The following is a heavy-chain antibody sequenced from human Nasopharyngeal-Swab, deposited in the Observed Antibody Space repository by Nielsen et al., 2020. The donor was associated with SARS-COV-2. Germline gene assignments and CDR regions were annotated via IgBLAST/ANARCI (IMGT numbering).Heavy chain of an antibody. D-gene: IGHD6-6*01. Sequence: SETLSLTCTVSGGSISSGGYYWSWIRQHPGKGLEWIGYIYYSGSTYHNPSLKSRVTISVDTSKNQFSLKLSSVTAADTAVYYCARVSGQLVLIDYWGQGTLVTVSS. CDR2: IYYSGST. CDR1: GGSISSGGYY. CDR3: ARVSGQLVLIDY. J-gene: IGHJ4*02. V-gene: IGHV4-31*03.